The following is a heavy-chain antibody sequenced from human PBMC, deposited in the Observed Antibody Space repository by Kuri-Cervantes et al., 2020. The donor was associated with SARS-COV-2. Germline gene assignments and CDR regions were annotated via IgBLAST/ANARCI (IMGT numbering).Heavy chain of an antibody. CDR3: ARLVRQYSSSSSPDY. D-gene: IGHD6-6*01. CDR2: IYYSGST. J-gene: IGHJ4*02. Sequence: LSCSVSGDSIRSTSYYWGWIRQPPGKGLEWIGNIYYSGSTYYSPSLKSRVTISVDMSKNQFSLNLNPVTAADTAVYYCARLVRQYSSSSSPDYWGQGTLVTVSS. CDR1: GDSIRSTSYY. V-gene: IGHV4-39*01.